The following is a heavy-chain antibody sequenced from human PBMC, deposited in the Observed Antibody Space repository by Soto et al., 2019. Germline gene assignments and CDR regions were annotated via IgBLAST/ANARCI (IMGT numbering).Heavy chain of an antibody. D-gene: IGHD2-21*02. J-gene: IGHJ4*02. CDR2: INAGNGNT. CDR3: ARDLSSSKYCGGDCYPFDY. Sequence: QVPLVQSGAEVKKPGASVKVSCKASGYTFTSYAMHWVRQAPGQRLEWMGWINAGNGNTKYSQKFQGRVTITRDTSASTAYMELSSLRSEDTAVYYCARDLSSSKYCGGDCYPFDYWGQGTLVTVSS. CDR1: GYTFTSYA. V-gene: IGHV1-3*01.